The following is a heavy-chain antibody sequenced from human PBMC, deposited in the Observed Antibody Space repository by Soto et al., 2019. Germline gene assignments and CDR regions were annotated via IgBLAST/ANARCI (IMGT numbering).Heavy chain of an antibody. V-gene: IGHV1-2*02. CDR3: ARFVDGYSYGS. D-gene: IGHD5-18*01. CDR1: GYTFTGYY. J-gene: IGHJ4*02. CDR2: INPNSGGT. Sequence: GASVKVSCKASGYTFTGYYMHWVRQAPGQGLEWMGWINPNSGGTNYAQKFQGRVTMTRDTSISTAYMEPSSLRSEDTAVYYCARFVDGYSYGSWGQGTLVTVSS.